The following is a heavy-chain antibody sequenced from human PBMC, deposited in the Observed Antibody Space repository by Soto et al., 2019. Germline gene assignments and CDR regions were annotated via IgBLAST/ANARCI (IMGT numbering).Heavy chain of an antibody. CDR2: ISGGGDGT. CDR1: GFTFYNYA. V-gene: IGHV3-23*01. CDR3: AKKGLGALATYCTTGDCHYAFDV. J-gene: IGHJ3*01. Sequence: EVQLLESGGGLVRPGGSLRLSCAASGFTFYNYAMNWVRQAPGKGLEWVSTISGGGDGTYYADSVKCRFTISRDNFRNTVYLQMNSLRAEDTAVYYCAKKGLGALATYCTTGDCHYAFDVWGQGTLVTVSS. D-gene: IGHD2-8*01.